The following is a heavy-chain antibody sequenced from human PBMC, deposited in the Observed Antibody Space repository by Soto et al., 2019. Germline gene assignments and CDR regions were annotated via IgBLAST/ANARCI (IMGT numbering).Heavy chain of an antibody. V-gene: IGHV3-21*01. CDR2: ISTNSRSI. Sequence: GGALKLSCAAPGFTFSTFTMKWVRQAPGKGLEWVSSISTNSRSIYYAESVKGRFKISRDNDKNSLSLQMNSLTTEETDVYYCARGFSSSSWFDHWGQGNLVTVSS. D-gene: IGHD6-6*01. CDR3: ARGFSSSSWFDH. J-gene: IGHJ5*02. CDR1: GFTFSTFT.